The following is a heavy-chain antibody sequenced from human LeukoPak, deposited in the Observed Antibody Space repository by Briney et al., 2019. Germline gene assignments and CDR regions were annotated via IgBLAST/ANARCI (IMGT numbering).Heavy chain of an antibody. Sequence: GGSLRLSCATSGFSFSHYWMHWLRQVPGQGLVWVSRIKGDGSTTRNADSVKGRFAISRDNAKNTLYLQMNSLRVEDTAVYYCAREGLECLGSSCQRAAFDYWGQGTPVTVSS. CDR1: GFSFSHYW. CDR2: IKGDGSTT. D-gene: IGHD2-2*01. CDR3: AREGLECLGSSCQRAAFDY. J-gene: IGHJ4*02. V-gene: IGHV3-74*01.